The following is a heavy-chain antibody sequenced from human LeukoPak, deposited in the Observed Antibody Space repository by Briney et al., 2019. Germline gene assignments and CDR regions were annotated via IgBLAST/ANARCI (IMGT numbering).Heavy chain of an antibody. V-gene: IGHV1-24*01. CDR2: FDPEDGET. Sequence: GASVKVSCKVSGYTLTELSMHWVRQAPRKGLEWMGGFDPEDGETIYAQKFQGRVTMTEDTSTDTAYMELSSLRSEDTAVYYCATIGRNSSSWYYFDYWGQGTLVTVSS. CDR1: GYTLTELS. CDR3: ATIGRNSSSWYYFDY. J-gene: IGHJ4*02. D-gene: IGHD6-13*01.